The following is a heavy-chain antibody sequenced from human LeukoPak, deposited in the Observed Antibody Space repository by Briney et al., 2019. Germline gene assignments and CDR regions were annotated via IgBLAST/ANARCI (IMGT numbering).Heavy chain of an antibody. Sequence: SETLSLTCTVSGGYMSSDYWTWIRQPAGKGLEWIGRIYTSGTANYNPSLKSRVTMSVDTSKNQFSLRVSSVTAADTAVYYCARNVAGSFDYWGQGTLVTVSS. J-gene: IGHJ4*02. D-gene: IGHD1-1*01. CDR1: GGYMSSDY. CDR2: IYTSGTA. V-gene: IGHV4-4*07. CDR3: ARNVAGSFDY.